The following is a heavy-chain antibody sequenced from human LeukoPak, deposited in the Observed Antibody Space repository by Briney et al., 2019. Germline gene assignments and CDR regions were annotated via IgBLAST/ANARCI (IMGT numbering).Heavy chain of an antibody. CDR1: GGXVSSYY. D-gene: IGHD1-26*01. V-gene: IGHV4-59*02. Sequence: XCTXSGGXVSSYYWSWVRQPPGEGLEWIAYVYNSGSTNYNPSLKSRVTISVDRSKNQFSLKMNSVTAADTAVYYCVRDWEGFNFDIWGQGTMVTVSS. CDR2: VYNSGST. J-gene: IGHJ3*02. CDR3: VRDWEGFNFDI.